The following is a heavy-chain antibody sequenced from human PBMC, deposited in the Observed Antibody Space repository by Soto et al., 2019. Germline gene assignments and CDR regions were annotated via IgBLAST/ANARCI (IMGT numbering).Heavy chain of an antibody. Sequence: SLRLSCAASGFTFSNYAMSWVRQAPGTGLEGASAISCSGGSTYYADSVKGRFTISRDNSKNTLYQQMNRQRAQSTAVSYCEKGGVAFDIWGQGTMVTVSS. CDR1: GFTFSNYA. CDR3: EKGGVAFDI. CDR2: ISCSGGST. J-gene: IGHJ3*02. D-gene: IGHD3-3*01. V-gene: IGHV3-23*01.